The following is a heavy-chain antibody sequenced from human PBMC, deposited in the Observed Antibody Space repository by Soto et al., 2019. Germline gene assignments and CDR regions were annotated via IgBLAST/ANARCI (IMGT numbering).Heavy chain of an antibody. CDR2: IKQDGSEK. J-gene: IGHJ6*02. V-gene: IGHV3-7*03. CDR1: GFTFSSYW. Sequence: GGSLRLSCAASGFTFSSYWMSWVRQAPGKGLEWVANIKQDGSEKYYVDSVKGRFTISRDNAKNSLYLQMNSLRAEDTAVYYCARDYSGSYYYYGMDVWGQGTTVTVSS. CDR3: ARDYSGSYYYYGMDV. D-gene: IGHD1-26*01.